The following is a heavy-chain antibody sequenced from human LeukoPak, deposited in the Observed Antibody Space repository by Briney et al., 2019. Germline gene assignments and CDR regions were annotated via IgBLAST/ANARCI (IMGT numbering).Heavy chain of an antibody. Sequence: SETLSLTCTVSGGSISSSSYYWGWIRQPPGKGLEWIGSIYYSGSTHYNPSLKSRLTISVDTSKNQFSVKLSSVTAADTAVYYCARGGWYYFDYWGQGTLVTVSS. CDR1: GGSISSSSYY. D-gene: IGHD6-19*01. V-gene: IGHV4-39*01. J-gene: IGHJ4*02. CDR3: ARGGWYYFDY. CDR2: IYYSGST.